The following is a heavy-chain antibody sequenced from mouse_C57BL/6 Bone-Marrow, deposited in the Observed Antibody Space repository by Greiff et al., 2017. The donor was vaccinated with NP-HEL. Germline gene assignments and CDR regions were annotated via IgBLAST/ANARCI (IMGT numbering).Heavy chain of an antibody. D-gene: IGHD3-3*01. CDR1: GFTFSDYY. CDR2: ISNGGGST. CDR3: ARSDRPRDPWFAY. Sequence: DVKLVESGGGLVQPGGSLKLSCAASGFTFSDYYMYWVRQTPEKRLEWVAYISNGGGSTYYPDTVKGRFTISRDNAKNTLYLQMSRLKSEDTAMYYCARSDRPRDPWFAYWGQGTLVTVSA. J-gene: IGHJ3*01. V-gene: IGHV5-12*01.